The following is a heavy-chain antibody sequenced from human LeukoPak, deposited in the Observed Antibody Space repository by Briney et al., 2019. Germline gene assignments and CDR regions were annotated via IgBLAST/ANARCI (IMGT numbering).Heavy chain of an antibody. CDR1: GFTFSSYW. V-gene: IGHV3-7*01. CDR2: IKQDGSEK. Sequence: PGGSLRLSCAASGFTFSSYWMSWVRQAPGKGLEWVANIKQDGSEKYYVDSVKGRFTISRDNAKNSLYLQMNSLRAEDTAVYYCARESQSKLGYCSSTSCYGGYYYYMDVWGKGTTVTVSS. J-gene: IGHJ6*03. D-gene: IGHD2-2*01. CDR3: ARESQSKLGYCSSTSCYGGYYYYMDV.